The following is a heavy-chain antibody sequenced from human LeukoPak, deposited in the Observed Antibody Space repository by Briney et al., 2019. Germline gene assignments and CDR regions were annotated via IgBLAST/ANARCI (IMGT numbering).Heavy chain of an antibody. J-gene: IGHJ3*02. V-gene: IGHV3-23*01. CDR2: TSGSGGST. D-gene: IGHD3-10*01. CDR3: AKQYYYGSGSYDWAFDI. Sequence: GGSLRLSCAASGFTFSSYAMSWVRQAPGKGLEWVSATSGSGGSTYYADSVKGRFTISRDNSKKTLNLQMNSLRAEDTAVYYCAKQYYYGSGSYDWAFDIWGQGTMVTVSS. CDR1: GFTFSSYA.